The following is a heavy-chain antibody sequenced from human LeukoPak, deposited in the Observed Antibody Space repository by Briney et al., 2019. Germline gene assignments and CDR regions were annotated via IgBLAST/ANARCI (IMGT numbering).Heavy chain of an antibody. V-gene: IGHV3-53*01. CDR1: GFTVSSNY. CDR2: IHSAGYT. CDR3: AREGRNDYGGNCDAFDI. J-gene: IGHJ3*02. Sequence: GGSLRLSCAASGFTVSSNYMNWIRQAPGKGLEWVSVIHSAGYTYYADSVKGRFTISRDNSKSTLYLEMNSLRAEDTAVYYCAREGRNDYGGNCDAFDIWGQGTMVTVSS. D-gene: IGHD4-23*01.